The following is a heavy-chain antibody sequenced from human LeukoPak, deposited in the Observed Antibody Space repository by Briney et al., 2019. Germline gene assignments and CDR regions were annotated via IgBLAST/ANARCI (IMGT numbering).Heavy chain of an antibody. Sequence: GGSLRLSCAASGFTFSNYAMSWVRQAPGKELEWVSGISGSGGSGTYYVDSVKGRFTISRDNAKNSLFLQMNSLRAEDTAVYYCARAKRNGFDIWGQGTMVTVSS. J-gene: IGHJ3*02. CDR1: GFTFSNYA. CDR2: ISGSGGSGT. CDR3: ARAKRNGFDI. V-gene: IGHV3-23*01.